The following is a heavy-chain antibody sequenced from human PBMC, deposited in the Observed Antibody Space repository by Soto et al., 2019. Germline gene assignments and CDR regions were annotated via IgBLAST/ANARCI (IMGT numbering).Heavy chain of an antibody. D-gene: IGHD3-22*01. CDR3: ARSWWYYDSSGYYPPHLFDY. CDR2: IYHSGST. J-gene: IGHJ4*02. Sequence: SETLSLTCAVSGGSISSGGYSWSWIRQPPGKGLERIGYIYHSGSTYYNPSLKSRVTISVDRSKNQFSLKLSSLTAADTAVYYCARSWWYYDSSGYYPPHLFDYWGQGTLVTVSS. CDR1: GGSISSGGYS. V-gene: IGHV4-30-2*01.